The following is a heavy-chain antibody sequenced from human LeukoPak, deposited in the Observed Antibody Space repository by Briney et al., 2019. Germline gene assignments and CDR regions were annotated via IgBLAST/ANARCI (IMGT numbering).Heavy chain of an antibody. CDR2: ISAYNGNT. CDR1: GYTFTSYG. J-gene: IGHJ4*02. V-gene: IGHV1-18*01. Sequence: ASVKVSFKASGYTFTSYGISWVRQAPGQGLEWMGWISAYNGNTNYAQKLQGRVTMTTDTSTSTAYMELRSLRSDDTAVYYCARASLGATEFDYWGQGTLVTVSS. CDR3: ARASLGATEFDY. D-gene: IGHD1-26*01.